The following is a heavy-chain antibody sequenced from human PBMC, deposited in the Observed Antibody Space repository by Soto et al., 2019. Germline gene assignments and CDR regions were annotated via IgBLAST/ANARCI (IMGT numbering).Heavy chain of an antibody. CDR2: ISGSGGST. V-gene: IGHV3-23*01. D-gene: IGHD3-16*01. Sequence: PGGSLRLSCAASGFTFSSYAMSWVRQAPGKGLEWVSAISGSGGSTYYADSVKGRFTISRDNSKNTLYLQMNSLGVEDTATYYCATDDGRGLRYWGQGTLVTVSS. J-gene: IGHJ4*02. CDR3: ATDDGRGLRY. CDR1: GFTFSSYA.